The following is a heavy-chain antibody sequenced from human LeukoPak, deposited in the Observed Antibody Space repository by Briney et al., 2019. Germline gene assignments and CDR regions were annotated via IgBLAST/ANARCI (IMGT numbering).Heavy chain of an antibody. CDR1: GFTVSSNY. D-gene: IGHD4-17*01. CDR2: IYSGGST. V-gene: IGHV3-53*01. CDR3: ARDLPASPPSYYGDYSDAFDI. J-gene: IGHJ3*02. Sequence: PGGSLRLSCAASGFTVSSNYMSWVRQAPGKGLEWVSVIYSGGSTYYADSVKGRFTISRDNSKNTLYLQMNSLRAEDTAVYYCARDLPASPPSYYGDYSDAFDIWGQGTMVTVSS.